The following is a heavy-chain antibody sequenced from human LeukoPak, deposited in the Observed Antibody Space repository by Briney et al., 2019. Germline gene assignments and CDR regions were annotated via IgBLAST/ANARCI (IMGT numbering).Heavy chain of an antibody. V-gene: IGHV5-51*01. J-gene: IGHJ4*02. CDR1: GYSFTSYW. CDR2: INPGDSDT. Sequence: GESLKISCKGSGYSFTSYWIGWVRQMPGKGLEWMGIINPGDSDTRYSPSFQGQVTISADKSISTAYLQWSSLKASDTAMYYCARGAQIVGAIFGYWGQGTLVTVSS. D-gene: IGHD1-26*01. CDR3: ARGAQIVGAIFGY.